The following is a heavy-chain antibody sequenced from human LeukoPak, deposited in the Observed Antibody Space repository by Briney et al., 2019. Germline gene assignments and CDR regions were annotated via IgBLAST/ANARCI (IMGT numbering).Heavy chain of an antibody. CDR1: GVSISSSSYY. V-gene: IGHV4-39*01. CDR3: ARPVAAAGFPVGASNWFDP. Sequence: PSETLSLTCTVSGVSISSSSYYWGWIRQPPGKGLEWIATIFYSGSTNYNPSLKSRVTISLDTSKNQFSLRLSSVTAADTAVYYCARPVAAAGFPVGASNWFDPWGQGTLVTVSS. CDR2: IFYSGST. D-gene: IGHD6-13*01. J-gene: IGHJ5*02.